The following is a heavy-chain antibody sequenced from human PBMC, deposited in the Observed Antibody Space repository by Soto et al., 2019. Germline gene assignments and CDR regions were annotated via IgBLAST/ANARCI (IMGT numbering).Heavy chain of an antibody. J-gene: IGHJ4*02. D-gene: IGHD1-20*01. CDR1: GFPFRDYA. V-gene: IGHV3-23*01. Sequence: GGSLRLSCAASGFPFRDYAMNWVRQAPGKGLEWVSDISGNGDSARYADSVKGRFTVSRDNSRDTLYLQMNSLRVDDTAVYYCAKDQSMEYNWNPFFDYWGQGTLVTVSS. CDR2: ISGNGDSA. CDR3: AKDQSMEYNWNPFFDY.